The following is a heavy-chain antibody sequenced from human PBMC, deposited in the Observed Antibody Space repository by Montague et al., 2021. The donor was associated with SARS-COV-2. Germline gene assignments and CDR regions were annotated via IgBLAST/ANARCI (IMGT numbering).Heavy chain of an antibody. D-gene: IGHD3-22*01. CDR2: INHRGST. Sequence: SETLSLTCAVYDGSFSDYSWTWVRQPPGKGLEWIGEINHRGSTSXNPSLKSRVTISVDTSKNQFSLKMTSVTAADTAVYYCARGRQHINMVVVVVTGGEYYFDFWGQGTLVAVSS. CDR1: DGSFSDYS. J-gene: IGHJ4*02. CDR3: ARGRQHINMVVVVVTGGEYYFDF. V-gene: IGHV4-34*01.